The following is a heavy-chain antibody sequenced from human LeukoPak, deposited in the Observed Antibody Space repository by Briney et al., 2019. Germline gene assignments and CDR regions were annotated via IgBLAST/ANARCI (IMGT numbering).Heavy chain of an antibody. CDR1: GFTFSSCW. CDR2: IKQDGNEK. V-gene: IGHV3-7*02. Sequence: GGSLRLSCAASGFTFSSCWMTWVRQAPGEGLEWVANIKQDGNEKYYVDSVKGRFSISRDNAKNSVYLQMNSLRAEDTAVYYCARLMGERSLFDYWGQGVLVTVSS. D-gene: IGHD1-26*01. CDR3: ARLMGERSLFDY. J-gene: IGHJ4*02.